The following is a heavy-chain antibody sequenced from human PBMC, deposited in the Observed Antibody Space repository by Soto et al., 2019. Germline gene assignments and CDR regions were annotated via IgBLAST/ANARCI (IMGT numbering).Heavy chain of an antibody. V-gene: IGHV3-23*01. CDR3: AKDLRPGLVVPTKSGFDP. CDR2: TSIGGNT. D-gene: IGHD3-10*01. Sequence: PGGSLRLSCEASGFPFNTYAMTWFRQLPGMGLEWVSTTSIGGNTDFAESVRGRFSASRDNSKNTLYLQMTNLRAEDAAIYFCAKDLRPGLVVPTKSGFDPWGQGTRVTVSS. CDR1: GFPFNTYA. J-gene: IGHJ5*02.